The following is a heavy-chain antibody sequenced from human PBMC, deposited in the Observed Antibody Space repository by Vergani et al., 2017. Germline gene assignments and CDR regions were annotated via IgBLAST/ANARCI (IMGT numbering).Heavy chain of an antibody. J-gene: IGHJ4*02. Sequence: QVQLVESGGGVVQPGRSLRLSCAASGFTFSNYGLHWVRQAPGKGLEWVAVIWYDGSNKYYADSVKGRFTISRDNSKNTLYLQMNSLRAEDTAVYYCARGGYSRAPRAGYYFDYWGQGTLVTVSS. CDR1: GFTFSNYG. V-gene: IGHV3-33*01. CDR3: ARGGYSRAPRAGYYFDY. D-gene: IGHD4-11*01. CDR2: IWYDGSNK.